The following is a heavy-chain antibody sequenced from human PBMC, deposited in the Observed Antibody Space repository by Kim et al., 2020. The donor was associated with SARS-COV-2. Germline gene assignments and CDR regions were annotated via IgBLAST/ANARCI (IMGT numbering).Heavy chain of an antibody. V-gene: IGHV4-39*01. CDR1: GGSISSSSYY. CDR2: IYYSGST. D-gene: IGHD6-19*01. Sequence: SETLSLTCTVSGGSISSSSYYWGWIGQPPGKGLEGIVSIYYSGSTYYNPSLKSRVTISVDTSKNQFSLKLSSVTAADTAVYYCAGHLRGGIAVAGGYYFDYWGQGTLVTVSS. J-gene: IGHJ4*02. CDR3: AGHLRGGIAVAGGYYFDY.